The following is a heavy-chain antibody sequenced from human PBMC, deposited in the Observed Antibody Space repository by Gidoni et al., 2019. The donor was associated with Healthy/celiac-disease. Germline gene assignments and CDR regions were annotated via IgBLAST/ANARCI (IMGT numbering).Heavy chain of an antibody. CDR1: EFTFSSYE. CDR2: ISSSGSTI. CDR3: AREDYYDSSVDY. Sequence: EVQLVESGGGLVQPGGSLRLSWSASEFTFSSYEMNWVRQAPGKGLEWVSYISSSGSTIYYADSVKGRFTISRDNAKNSLYLQMNSLRAEDTAVYYCAREDYYDSSVDYWGQGTLVTVSS. V-gene: IGHV3-48*03. D-gene: IGHD3-22*01. J-gene: IGHJ4*02.